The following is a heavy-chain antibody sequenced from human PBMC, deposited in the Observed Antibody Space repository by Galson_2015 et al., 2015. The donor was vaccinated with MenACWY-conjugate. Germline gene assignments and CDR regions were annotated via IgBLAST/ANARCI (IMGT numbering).Heavy chain of an antibody. Sequence: SCKASGDTFRTFPIHWVRQAPGQRLEWMGWINAANDDTNYSQNFQGRVTISRDTSANTAYMDLSSLRSEDTAVYFCATRLISHAFDIWGQGTMVTVSS. CDR2: INAANDDT. D-gene: IGHD3/OR15-3a*01. J-gene: IGHJ3*02. CDR3: ATRLISHAFDI. V-gene: IGHV1-3*01. CDR1: GDTFRTFP.